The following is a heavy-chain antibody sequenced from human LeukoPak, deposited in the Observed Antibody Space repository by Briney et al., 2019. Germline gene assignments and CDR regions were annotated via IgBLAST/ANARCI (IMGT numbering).Heavy chain of an antibody. D-gene: IGHD6-13*01. CDR1: GGSISSYY. CDR3: ARDNIAAAGPTFDY. CDR2: IYTSGST. J-gene: IGHJ4*02. Sequence: SETLSLTCTVSGGSISSYYWSWIRQPAGKGLEWIGRIYTSGSTNYNPSLKSRVTISVDTSKNQFSLKLTSVTAADTAVYFCARDNIAAAGPTFDYWGQGTLVTVSS. V-gene: IGHV4-4*07.